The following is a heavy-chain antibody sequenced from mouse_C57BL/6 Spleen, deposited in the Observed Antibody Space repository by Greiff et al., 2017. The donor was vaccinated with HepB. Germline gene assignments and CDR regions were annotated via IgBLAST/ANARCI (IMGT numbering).Heavy chain of an antibody. CDR3: AREGVTTGMAFDY. D-gene: IGHD2-2*01. CDR1: GYSFTSGYY. J-gene: IGHJ2*01. Sequence: EVQLQESGPGLVNPSQSLSLTCSVTGYSFTSGYYWNWLRPFPGNKLELMGHISYDSSNNYNPSLKNRISITRYTSKNQCFLKLHSVTTADTATYYGAREGVTTGMAFDYCGQGTTLTVSS. V-gene: IGHV3-6*01. CDR2: ISYDSSN.